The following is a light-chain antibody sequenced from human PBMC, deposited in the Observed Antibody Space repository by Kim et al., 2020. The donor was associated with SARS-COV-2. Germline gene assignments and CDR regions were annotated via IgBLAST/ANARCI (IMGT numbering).Light chain of an antibody. Sequence: ASVGDRVTITCRASQDIRNDLGWYQQKPGRAPKLLIYAASSLHVGVPSRFSGSGSGTDFTLTITSLQPEDFGTYYCLQDYNYPWTFGQGTKVDIK. V-gene: IGKV1-6*01. CDR3: LQDYNYPWT. J-gene: IGKJ1*01. CDR1: QDIRND. CDR2: AAS.